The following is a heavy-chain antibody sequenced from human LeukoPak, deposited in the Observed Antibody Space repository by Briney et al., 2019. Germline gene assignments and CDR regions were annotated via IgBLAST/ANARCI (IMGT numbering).Heavy chain of an antibody. J-gene: IGHJ4*02. V-gene: IGHV3-30*18. CDR3: AKVYYYDSSGSYVLHPYFDY. CDR1: GFTFSSYG. D-gene: IGHD3-22*01. CDR2: ISNDGINK. Sequence: PGRSLRLSCAASGFTFSSYGIHWVRQAPGKGLEWVAVISNDGINKYYADSVKGRFTISRDNSKNTLYLQMNSLRVEDTAVYYCAKVYYYDSSGSYVLHPYFDYWGQGTLVTVSS.